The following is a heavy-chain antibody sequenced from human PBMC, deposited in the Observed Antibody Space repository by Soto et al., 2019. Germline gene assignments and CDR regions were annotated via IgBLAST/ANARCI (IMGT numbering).Heavy chain of an antibody. CDR1: GGSLSTDY. D-gene: IGHD2-21*02. CDR2: INHSGRR. Sequence: SETLSLTCAVYGGSLSTDYWSWIRQSPGKGLEWIGEINHSGRRHYNPSLKSRLTISVDTSKNQFSLRLNSVTAADTATYYCARIDGVVTAIRFHPWGQGTQVTVS. CDR3: ARIDGVVTAIRFHP. V-gene: IGHV4-34*01. J-gene: IGHJ5*02.